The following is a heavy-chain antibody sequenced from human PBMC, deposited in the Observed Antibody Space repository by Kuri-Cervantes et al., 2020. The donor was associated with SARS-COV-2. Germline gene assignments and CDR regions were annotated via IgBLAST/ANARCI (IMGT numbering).Heavy chain of an antibody. CDR3: TTDREWEPILDYYGMDV. CDR2: FDPEYGEI. CDR1: GYTVTELS. V-gene: IGHV1-24*01. Sequence: ASVKVSCKVSGYTVTELSMHWVRQAPGKGLEWMGGFDPEYGEIIYAQKFQGRVTMTEDTSTDTEYMELSSLRSDDTAVYYCTTDREWEPILDYYGMDVWGQGTTVTVSS. D-gene: IGHD1-26*01. J-gene: IGHJ6*02.